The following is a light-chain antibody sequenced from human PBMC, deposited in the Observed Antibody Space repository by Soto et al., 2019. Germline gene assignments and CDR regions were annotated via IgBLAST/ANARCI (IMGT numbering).Light chain of an antibody. J-gene: IGKJ4*01. CDR1: QTISSW. CDR3: QQLSMYPST. Sequence: DIQMTQSPSTLSGSVGDRVTITCRASQTISSWLAWYQQKPGKAPKLLIYKASTLKSGVPSRFSGSRSGTEFTLTISSLQPDDFATYYCQQLSMYPSTFGGGTKVDIK. V-gene: IGKV1-5*03. CDR2: KAS.